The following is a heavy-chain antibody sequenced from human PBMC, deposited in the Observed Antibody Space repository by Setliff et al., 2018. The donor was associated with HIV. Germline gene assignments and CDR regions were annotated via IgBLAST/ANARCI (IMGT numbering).Heavy chain of an antibody. CDR3: AQPLLPLGAYNYET. J-gene: IGHJ5*02. CDR1: GFSLTTSGMC. CDR2: IDWDDDK. Sequence: SGPTLVNPTQTLTLTCTFSGFSLTTSGMCVTWIRQPPGRALEWLARIDWDDDKYYSTSLKTRLTISRDTSKNQVVLTMTNVDPVDTATYYCAQPLLPLGAYNYETWGQGMLVTVSS. D-gene: IGHD1-1*01. V-gene: IGHV2-70*12.